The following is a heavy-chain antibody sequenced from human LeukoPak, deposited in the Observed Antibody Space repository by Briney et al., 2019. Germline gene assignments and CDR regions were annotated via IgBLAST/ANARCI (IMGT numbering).Heavy chain of an antibody. CDR1: GYTFTEYY. J-gene: IGHJ4*02. CDR2: INPSSGAT. CDR3: ARDVGEYCSSTNCYASNY. Sequence: ASVKVSCKASGYTFTEYYMHWVRQAPGQGLEWMGWINPSSGATNYAQKFQGRVTMTRDTSISTAYMELSRLRSDDTAVYYCARDVGEYCSSTNCYASNYWGQGTLVTVSS. D-gene: IGHD2-2*01. V-gene: IGHV1-2*02.